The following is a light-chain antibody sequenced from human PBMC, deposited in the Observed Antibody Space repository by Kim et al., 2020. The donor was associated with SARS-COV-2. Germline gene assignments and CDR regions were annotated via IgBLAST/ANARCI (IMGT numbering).Light chain of an antibody. J-gene: IGLJ3*02. CDR3: TSFTTTAIWV. CDR1: SSDVGAYDY. Sequence: QSALTQPASVSGSPGQSITISCTGTSSDVGAYDYVSWYQQRPGKAPKLLIYDVTDRPSGISNRFSGSKSGNTASLTISGLQAEDEADYYCTSFTTTAIWVFGGGTQLNVL. V-gene: IGLV2-14*03. CDR2: DVT.